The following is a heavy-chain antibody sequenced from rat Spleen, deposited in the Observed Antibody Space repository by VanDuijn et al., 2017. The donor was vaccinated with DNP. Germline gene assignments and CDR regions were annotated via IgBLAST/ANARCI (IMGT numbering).Heavy chain of an antibody. J-gene: IGHJ2*01. CDR3: TRAAISTLAFDY. D-gene: IGHD1-2*01. Sequence: VQLVESAGGLVQPEESLKISCAASGFPFTNTAMYWVRQAPGKGLEWIARIRTKPNNYATFYADSVKDRFTISRDDSKSMVYLQMDNLKTEDTAMYYCTRAAISTLAFDYWGQGVMVTVSS. V-gene: IGHV10-5*01. CDR1: GFPFTNTA. CDR2: IRTKPNNYAT.